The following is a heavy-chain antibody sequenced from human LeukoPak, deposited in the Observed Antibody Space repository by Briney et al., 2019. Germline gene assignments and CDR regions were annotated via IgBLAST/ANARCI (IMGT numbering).Heavy chain of an antibody. J-gene: IGHJ4*02. CDR2: IWYDGSNK. D-gene: IGHD3-10*01. Sequence: PGGSLRLSCAASGFTFSSYGMHWVRQAPGKGLEWVAVIWYDGSNKYYADSVKGRFTISRDNSKNTLYLQMNSLRAEDTAVYYCARDFYASGSHDYWGQGTLVTVSS. V-gene: IGHV3-33*01. CDR3: ARDFYASGSHDY. CDR1: GFTFSSYG.